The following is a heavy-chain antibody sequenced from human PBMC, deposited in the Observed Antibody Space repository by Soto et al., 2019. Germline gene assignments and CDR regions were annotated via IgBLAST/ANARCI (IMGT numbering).Heavy chain of an antibody. J-gene: IGHJ6*02. Sequence: SQTLSLTCVISGDSVSSNSAAWNWIRQSSSRGLEWLGRTYYRSKWYNDYAVSVKSRITINPDTSKNQFSLQLNSVTPEDTAVYYCARGYYYYYYGMDVWGQGTTVTVSS. V-gene: IGHV6-1*01. CDR3: ARGYYYYYYGMDV. CDR2: TYYRSKWYN. CDR1: GDSVSSNSAA.